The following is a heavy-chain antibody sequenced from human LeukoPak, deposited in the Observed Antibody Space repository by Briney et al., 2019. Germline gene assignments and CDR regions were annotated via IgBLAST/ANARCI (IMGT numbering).Heavy chain of an antibody. V-gene: IGHV1-46*01. CDR1: GYTFTSYY. Sequence: GASVKVSCKASGYTFTSYYMHWVRQAPGQGLEWMGIINPSGGSTSYAQKFQGRVTMTRDMSTSTVYMELSSLRSEDTAVYYCASSTVTTIGWFDPWGQRTLVTVSS. J-gene: IGHJ5*02. CDR3: ASSTVTTIGWFDP. CDR2: INPSGGST. D-gene: IGHD4-17*01.